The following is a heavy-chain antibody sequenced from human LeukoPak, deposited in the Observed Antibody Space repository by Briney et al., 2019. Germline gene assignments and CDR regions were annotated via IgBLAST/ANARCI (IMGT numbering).Heavy chain of an antibody. J-gene: IGHJ4*02. CDR2: ISYDGSYK. CDR1: GFTFRTYA. Sequence: PGGSLRLSCAASGFTFRTYAMHWVRQAPGKGLEWVAVISYDGSYKHYADSVKGRFTISRDNAKNTLNLQMNSLRAEDTAVYYCAKGGGYSSGWYWYWGQGTLVTVSS. CDR3: AKGGGYSSGWYWY. V-gene: IGHV3-30*04. D-gene: IGHD6-19*01.